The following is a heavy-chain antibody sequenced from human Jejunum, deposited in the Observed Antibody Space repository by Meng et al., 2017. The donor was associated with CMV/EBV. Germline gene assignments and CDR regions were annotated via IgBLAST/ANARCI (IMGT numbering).Heavy chain of an antibody. CDR1: FGDYY. J-gene: IGHJ4*02. V-gene: IGHV3-11*01. Sequence: FGDYYMSWIRQAAGKGLEWISYISSSGSTIFYADSVKGRFTISRDNAKNSLNLQLNSLRAEDTAVYYCATYFAPLYCITGTCRDYWGQGTLVTVSS. CDR3: ATYFAPLYCITGTCRDY. D-gene: IGHD3-10*01. CDR2: ISSSGSTI.